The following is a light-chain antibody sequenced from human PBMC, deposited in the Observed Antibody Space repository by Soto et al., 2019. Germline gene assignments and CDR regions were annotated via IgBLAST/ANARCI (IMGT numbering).Light chain of an antibody. Sequence: QSVLTQPPSVSGAPGQRVTVSCTGSNSNIGSGFEVHWYQQFPGRAPKLLIFNNSNRPSGVPDRFSGSKSGTSASLAITGLQAEDEADYYCQSYDSRPSTSLFGGGTQLTVL. J-gene: IGLJ2*01. CDR2: NNS. CDR1: NSNIGSGFE. CDR3: QSYDSRPSTSL. V-gene: IGLV1-40*01.